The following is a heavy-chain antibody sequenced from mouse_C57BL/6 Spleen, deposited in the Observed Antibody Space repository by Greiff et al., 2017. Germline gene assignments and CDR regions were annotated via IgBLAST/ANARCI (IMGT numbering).Heavy chain of an antibody. V-gene: IGHV1-7*01. J-gene: IGHJ3*01. CDR3: ARGYSNGFAY. CDR2: INPSSGYT. CDR1: GYTFTSYW. Sequence: QVQLQQSGAELAKPGASVKLSCKASGYTFTSYWMHWVKQRPGQGLEWIGYINPSSGYTKYNQKFKDKATLTVDKSSSTAYMQLSSLTYEDSAVYYCARGYSNGFAYWGQGTLVTVSA. D-gene: IGHD2-5*01.